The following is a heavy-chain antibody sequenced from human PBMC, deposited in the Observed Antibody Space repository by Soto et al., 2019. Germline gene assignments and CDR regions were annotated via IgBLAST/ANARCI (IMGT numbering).Heavy chain of an antibody. CDR2: ISHDGSNK. Sequence: QVQLVESGGGVVQPGRSLRLSCAASGFSFSSCAMHWVPQAPGKGLEWVAVISHDGSNKYYADSVKGRFTISRDNSINTLYLQMNSLRAEDTAVYYCARVSIAVAGIAYYFDYWGQGTLVTVSS. CDR3: ARVSIAVAGIAYYFDY. J-gene: IGHJ4*02. D-gene: IGHD6-19*01. CDR1: GFSFSSCA. V-gene: IGHV3-30-3*01.